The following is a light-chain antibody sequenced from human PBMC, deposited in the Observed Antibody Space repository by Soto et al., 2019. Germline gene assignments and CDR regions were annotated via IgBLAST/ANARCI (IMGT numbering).Light chain of an antibody. CDR1: SGHSSYI. CDR3: ETWDSNTHTV. Sequence: QPVLTQSSSASASLRSSVKLTCTLISGHSSYIIAWHQQQPGKAPRYLMKLEGSGSYNKGSGVPDRFSGSSSGADRYLTISNLQFEDEADYYCETWDSNTHTVFGGGTQLTVL. CDR2: LEGSGSY. V-gene: IGLV4-60*02. J-gene: IGLJ3*02.